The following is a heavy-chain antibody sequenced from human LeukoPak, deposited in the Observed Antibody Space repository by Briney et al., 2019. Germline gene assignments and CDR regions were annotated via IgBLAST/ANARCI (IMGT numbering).Heavy chain of an antibody. Sequence: ASVKVSCKASGHTFTGYYMHWVRQAPGQGLEWMGWINPNSGGTNYAQKFQGRVTMTRDTSISTAYVELSRLRSDDTAVYYCARAREYYYDSSGYYFFDYWGQGTLVTVSS. V-gene: IGHV1-2*02. CDR3: ARAREYYYDSSGYYFFDY. CDR1: GHTFTGYY. CDR2: INPNSGGT. J-gene: IGHJ4*02. D-gene: IGHD3-22*01.